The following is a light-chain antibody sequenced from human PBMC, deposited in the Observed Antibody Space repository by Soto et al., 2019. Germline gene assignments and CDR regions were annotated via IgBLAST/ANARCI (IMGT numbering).Light chain of an antibody. CDR3: QQFHHSPWT. V-gene: IGKV3-15*01. CDR2: DAS. Sequence: EILMTQSPATLSVSPGERATLSCRASQSVSSKLAWYQQKPGQAPRILIYDASTRDTGIPARFSGSGSGTEFTLTISSLQSEDFAVYYCQQFHHSPWTFGQGTKVDIK. CDR1: QSVSSK. J-gene: IGKJ1*01.